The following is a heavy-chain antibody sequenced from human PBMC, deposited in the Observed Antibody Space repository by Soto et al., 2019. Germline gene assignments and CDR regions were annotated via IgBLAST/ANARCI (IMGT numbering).Heavy chain of an antibody. CDR1: GFTFSSFA. CDR2: ISGSGDST. J-gene: IGHJ4*02. V-gene: IGHV3-23*01. Sequence: EVQLLESGGGLVQPGRSLRLSCAASGFTFSSFAMSWVRQAPGKGLEWVSAISGSGDSTYYADSVKGRFTISRDNSKNTLDLQLNGLRAEDTAVYYCAKERSLFVGEMHSSWGDCFDYWGQGTLFTVSS. CDR3: AKERSLFVGEMHSSWGDCFDY. D-gene: IGHD6-13*01.